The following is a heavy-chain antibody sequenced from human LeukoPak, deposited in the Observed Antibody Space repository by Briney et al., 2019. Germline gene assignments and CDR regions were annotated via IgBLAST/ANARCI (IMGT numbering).Heavy chain of an antibody. V-gene: IGHV4-39*01. CDR3: ARHRSSWYLVHSDY. CDR2: IYYSGST. D-gene: IGHD6-13*01. J-gene: IGHJ4*02. Sequence: SETLSLTCTVSGGSISSSSYYWGWIRQPPGKGLEWIGSIYYSGSTYYNPSLKSRVTISVDTSKNQFSLKLSSVTAADTAVYYCARHRSSWYLVHSDYWGQGTLVTVSS. CDR1: GGSISSSSYY.